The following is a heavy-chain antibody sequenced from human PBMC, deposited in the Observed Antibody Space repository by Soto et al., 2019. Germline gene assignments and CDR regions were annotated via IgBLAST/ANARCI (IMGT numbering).Heavy chain of an antibody. Sequence: GGSLRLSCAASGFIFSDYYMSWIRQAPGKGLEWVSYISSSGSTIFYADSVKGRFTVSRDNAKNSLYLLMNSLRAEDTAVYYCPRDEAAFPRPYWGQGTLVTVSS. D-gene: IGHD6-13*01. CDR3: PRDEAAFPRPY. CDR2: ISSSGSTI. J-gene: IGHJ4*02. CDR1: GFIFSDYY. V-gene: IGHV3-11*01.